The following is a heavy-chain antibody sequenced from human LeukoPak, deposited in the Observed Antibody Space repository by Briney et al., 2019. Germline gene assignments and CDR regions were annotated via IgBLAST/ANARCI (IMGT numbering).Heavy chain of an antibody. CDR2: IYSRGGT. D-gene: IGHD6-13*01. J-gene: IGHJ4*02. Sequence: PGGSLRLSCAVSGFSVSNIYMNWVRQAPGKGLEWVSLIYSRGGTSYADSVKGRFTISRDSSKNTLFLQMNSLRVEDTAVYYCARDPPGIAASGTYYWGQGTLVTVSS. CDR1: GFSVSNIY. CDR3: ARDPPGIAASGTYY. V-gene: IGHV3-53*01.